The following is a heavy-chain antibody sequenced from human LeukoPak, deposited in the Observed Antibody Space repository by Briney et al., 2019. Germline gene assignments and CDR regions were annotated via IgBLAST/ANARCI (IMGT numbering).Heavy chain of an antibody. J-gene: IGHJ5*02. D-gene: IGHD2-15*01. CDR2: INPNSGGT. CDR1: GYTFTGYY. Sequence: ASVKVSCKASGYTFTGYYMHWVRQAPGQGLEWMGRINPNSGGTDYAQKFQGRVTMTRDTSISTAYMELSRLRSDDTAVYYCARGYCSGGSCYTSGVWFDPWGQGTLVTVPS. CDR3: ARGYCSGGSCYTSGVWFDP. V-gene: IGHV1-2*06.